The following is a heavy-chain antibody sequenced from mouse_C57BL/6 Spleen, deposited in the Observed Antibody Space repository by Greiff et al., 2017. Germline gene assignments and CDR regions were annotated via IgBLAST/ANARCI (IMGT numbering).Heavy chain of an antibody. CDR3: ASVYDGYYGGFAY. CDR2: ISSGSSTI. V-gene: IGHV5-17*01. J-gene: IGHJ3*01. Sequence: EVQGVESGGGLVKPGGSLKLSCAASGFTFSDYGMHWVRQAPEQGLEWVAYISSGSSTIYYADTVKGRFTISRDNAKNTLFLQMTSLRSEDTAMYYGASVYDGYYGGFAYWGQGTLVTVSA. D-gene: IGHD2-3*01. CDR1: GFTFSDYG.